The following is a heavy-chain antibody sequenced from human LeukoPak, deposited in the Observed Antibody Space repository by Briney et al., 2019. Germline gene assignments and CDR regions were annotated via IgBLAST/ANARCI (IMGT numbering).Heavy chain of an antibody. CDR3: ARAGSSGFYGSGSSNFDF. V-gene: IGHV3-30-3*01. Sequence: GGSQRLSCAASGFTFSTYAIHWVRQAPGKGLEWVALISYDGTNKYFADSVKGRFTISRDDSKNTLSLQMNSLRTEDTAVYYCARAGSSGFYGSGSSNFDFWGQGTLVTVSS. J-gene: IGHJ4*02. CDR2: ISYDGTNK. D-gene: IGHD3-10*01. CDR1: GFTFSTYA.